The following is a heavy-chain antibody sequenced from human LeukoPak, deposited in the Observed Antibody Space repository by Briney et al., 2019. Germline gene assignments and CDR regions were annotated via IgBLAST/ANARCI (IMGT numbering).Heavy chain of an antibody. CDR3: AKDAIAARPVVYYYYYYMDV. CDR2: ISWEGGST. J-gene: IGHJ6*03. Sequence: GGSLTLSHAASGFTFDDYTLHWVRPPPGRGLEWVSFISWEGGSTYHADSVKGRFTISRDNSKNSLYLQMNSLRIEDTALYYCAKDAIAARPVVYYYYYYMDVWGKGTTVTVSS. D-gene: IGHD6-6*01. CDR1: GFTFDDYT. V-gene: IGHV3-43*01.